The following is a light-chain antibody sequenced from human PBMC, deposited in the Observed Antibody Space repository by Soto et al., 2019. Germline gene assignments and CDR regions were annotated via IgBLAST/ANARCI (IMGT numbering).Light chain of an antibody. CDR3: CSYAGSYTYV. CDR2: NVS. J-gene: IGLJ1*01. CDR1: SCDVGGYNY. Sequence: QSMLTQPRSVSGSPGQSVTISCTGTSCDVGGYNYVSWYQQHPGKAPKLMIYNVSERPSGVPDRFSGSKSDNTASLTISGLQAEDEADYYCCSYAGSYTYVFGTGTKVTVL. V-gene: IGLV2-11*01.